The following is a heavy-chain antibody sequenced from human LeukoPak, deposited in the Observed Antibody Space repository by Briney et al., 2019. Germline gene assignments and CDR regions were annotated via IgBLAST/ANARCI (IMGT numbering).Heavy chain of an antibody. CDR2: LYSNGDT. J-gene: IGHJ4*02. V-gene: IGHV3-66*01. CDR3: TYGDYPLTY. CDR1: GLIVTNNY. Sequence: PGGSLRLSCAASGLIVTNNYWHWVRQPPGKGPEWISLLYSNGDTKYADSVKGRFTFSRDNSKNTLYLQMNGLRAEDTAVYYCTYGDYPLTYWGQGTLVSVSS. D-gene: IGHD4-17*01.